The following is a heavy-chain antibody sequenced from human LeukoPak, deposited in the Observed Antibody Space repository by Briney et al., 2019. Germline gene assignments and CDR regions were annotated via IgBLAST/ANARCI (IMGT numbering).Heavy chain of an antibody. CDR1: GGSFSGYY. D-gene: IGHD3-22*01. Sequence: SETLSLTCAVYGGSFSGYYWSWIRQPPGKGLEWIGSFYHSGSTYYNPSLKSRVTISVDTSKNQFSLKLSSVTAADTAVYYCARERSGYSLFDYWGQGTLVTVSS. V-gene: IGHV4-34*01. CDR3: ARERSGYSLFDY. CDR2: FYHSGST. J-gene: IGHJ4*02.